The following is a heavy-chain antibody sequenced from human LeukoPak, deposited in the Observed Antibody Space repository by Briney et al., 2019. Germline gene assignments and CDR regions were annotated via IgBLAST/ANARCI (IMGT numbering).Heavy chain of an antibody. CDR3: ARGTELDFYSSGWSWFDP. Sequence: GGSLRLSCAASGFTFSSYSMNWVRQAPGKGLEWVSYISSSSSTIYYADSVKGRFTISRDNAKNSLYLQMNSLRAEDTALYHCARGTELDFYSSGWSWFDPWGQGTLVTVSS. D-gene: IGHD6-19*01. J-gene: IGHJ5*02. CDR2: ISSSSSTI. V-gene: IGHV3-48*04. CDR1: GFTFSSYS.